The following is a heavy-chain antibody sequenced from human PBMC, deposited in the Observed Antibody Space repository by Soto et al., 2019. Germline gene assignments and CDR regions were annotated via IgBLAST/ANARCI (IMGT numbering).Heavy chain of an antibody. V-gene: IGHV4-34*01. CDR2: INHSGST. J-gene: IGHJ5*02. CDR1: GGSFSGYY. Sequence: SETLSLTCAVYGGSFSGYYWSWIRQPPGKGLEWIGEINHSGSTNYNPSLKSRVTISVDTSKNQFSLKLSSVTAADTAVYYCASLGYSYGFNWFDPWGQGTLVTVSS. CDR3: ASLGYSYGFNWFDP. D-gene: IGHD5-18*01.